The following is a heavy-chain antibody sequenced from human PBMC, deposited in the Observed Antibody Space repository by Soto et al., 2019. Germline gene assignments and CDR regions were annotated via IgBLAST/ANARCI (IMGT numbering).Heavy chain of an antibody. J-gene: IGHJ5*02. CDR3: ARGESTVTTSRWFDP. CDR2: ISAYNGNT. V-gene: IGHV1-18*01. D-gene: IGHD1-7*01. CDR1: GYTFTSYG. Sequence: ASVKVSCKASGYTFTSYGISWVRQAPGQGLEWMGWISAYNGNTNYAQKLQGRVTMTTDTSTSTAYMELRSLRSDDTAVYYCARGESTVTTSRWFDPWGQGTLVTVSS.